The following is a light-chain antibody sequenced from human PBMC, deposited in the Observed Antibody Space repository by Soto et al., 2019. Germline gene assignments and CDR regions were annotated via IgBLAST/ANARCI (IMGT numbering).Light chain of an antibody. CDR2: GAS. Sequence: IVLTHSPDTLSLSPWERATLSFMSSQTVIHNHLAWHQQKPGQTPRLLVYGASSRATGIPDRFSGSGSGTDFTLTISRLEPEDFAVYYCQQHGTSPITFGQGARLEIK. J-gene: IGKJ5*01. CDR3: QQHGTSPIT. V-gene: IGKV3-20*01. CDR1: QTVIHNH.